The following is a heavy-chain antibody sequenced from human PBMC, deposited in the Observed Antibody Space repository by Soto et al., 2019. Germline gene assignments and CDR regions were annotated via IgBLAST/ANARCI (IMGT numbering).Heavy chain of an antibody. V-gene: IGHV3-30*18. J-gene: IGHJ4*02. D-gene: IGHD5-18*01. CDR2: ISYDGSNK. CDR3: AKDLVDTVDY. CDR1: GFTFSSYG. Sequence: GGSLRLSCAASGFTFSSYGMHWVRQAPGKGLEWVAVISYDGSNKYYADSVKGRFTISRDNSKNTLYLQMNSLRAEDTAVYYCAKDLVDTVDYWGQGTLVTVSS.